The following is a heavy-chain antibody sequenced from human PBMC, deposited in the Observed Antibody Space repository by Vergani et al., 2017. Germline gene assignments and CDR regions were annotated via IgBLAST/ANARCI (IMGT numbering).Heavy chain of an antibody. D-gene: IGHD6-13*01. Sequence: QLQLQESGPGLVKPSETLSLTCTVSGGSISSSSYYWGWIRQPPGKGLEWIGSIYYSGSTYYNPSLKSRVTISVDTSKNQFSLKLSSVTAADTAVYYCARGRPVSSWYMVDAFDIWGQGTMVTVSS. CDR3: ARGRPVSSWYMVDAFDI. V-gene: IGHV4-39*07. J-gene: IGHJ3*02. CDR1: GGSISSSSYY. CDR2: IYYSGST.